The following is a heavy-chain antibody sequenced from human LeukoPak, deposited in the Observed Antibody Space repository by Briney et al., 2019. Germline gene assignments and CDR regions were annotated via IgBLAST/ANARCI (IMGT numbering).Heavy chain of an antibody. D-gene: IGHD3-22*01. CDR2: INTNTGNP. V-gene: IGHV7-4-1*02. CDR3: ARENYYDSSDDYYVGRSWFDL. J-gene: IGHJ5*02. CDR1: GYTFTSYA. Sequence: ASVKVSCKASGYTFTSYAMNWVRQAPGQGLEWMGWINTNTGNPTYAQGFTGRFVFSLDTSVSTAYLQISSLKAEDTAVYYCARENYYDSSDDYYVGRSWFDLWGQGTLVTVSS.